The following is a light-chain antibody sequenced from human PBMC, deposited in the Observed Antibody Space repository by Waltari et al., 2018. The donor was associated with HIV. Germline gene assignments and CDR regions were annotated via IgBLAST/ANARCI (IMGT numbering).Light chain of an antibody. CDR3: QSFDSSLSGSRV. J-gene: IGLJ3*02. Sequence: QSVLTPPPSVAGAPGQRVAISRTGSSSPLVAGNADTRDQLLPGTAPTLLIDANRNRPSGVPDRFSGSMSGTSASLAITGLQAEDEADYFCQSFDSSLSGSRVFGGGTKLTVL. V-gene: IGLV1-40*01. CDR2: ANR. CDR1: SSPLVAGNA.